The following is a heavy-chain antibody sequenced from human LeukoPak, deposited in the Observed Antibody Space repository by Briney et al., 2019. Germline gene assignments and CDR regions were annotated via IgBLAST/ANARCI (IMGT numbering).Heavy chain of an antibody. CDR1: GGSFSGYY. D-gene: IGHD5-12*01. V-gene: IGHV4-34*01. J-gene: IGHJ6*03. CDR3: ASGDIVATTPRYYWYYMDV. Sequence: PSQTLSLTCAVYGGSFSGYYWSCIRPPPGKGREWIGEINHSARTTYNPFPQSRVTLSVDTSKNQFSLRLRSPSAADTAPYFCASGDIVATTPRYYWYYMDVWGKGTTVTVSS. CDR2: INHSART.